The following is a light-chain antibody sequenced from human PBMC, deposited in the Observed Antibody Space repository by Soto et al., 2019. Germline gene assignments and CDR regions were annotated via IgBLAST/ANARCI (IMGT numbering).Light chain of an antibody. V-gene: IGKV3-15*01. CDR3: QQYNNLPQT. Sequence: EIGMTQSPATLSVSPGERATLSCRASQSVSSNVAWYQQKPGQAPRLLIYGASTRATGIPARFSGSGSGTEFTLTISSLQSEDFAVYYCQQYNNLPQTFGQVTKVDIK. CDR1: QSVSSN. CDR2: GAS. J-gene: IGKJ1*01.